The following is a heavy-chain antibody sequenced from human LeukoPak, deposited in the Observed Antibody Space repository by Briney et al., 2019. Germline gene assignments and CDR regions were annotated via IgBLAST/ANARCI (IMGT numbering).Heavy chain of an antibody. CDR2: ISSSSSYI. D-gene: IGHD4/OR15-4a*01. V-gene: IGHV3-21*01. CDR3: ASILTDYGGFDY. J-gene: IGHJ4*02. Sequence: VSSISSSSSYIYYADSVKGRFTISRDNAKNSLYLQMNSLRAEDTAVYYCASILTDYGGFDYWGQGTLVTVSS.